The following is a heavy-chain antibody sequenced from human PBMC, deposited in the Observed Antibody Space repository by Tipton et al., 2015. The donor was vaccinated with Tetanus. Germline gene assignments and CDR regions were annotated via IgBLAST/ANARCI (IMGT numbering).Heavy chain of an antibody. CDR2: IYSGGST. CDR3: ARYCVVDCDSGVIDY. V-gene: IGHV3-53*01. D-gene: IGHD2-21*02. Sequence: QLVQSGGGLIQPGGSLRLSCAASGFTVSSNYMSWVRQAPGKGLEWVSVIYSGGSTYYADSVKGRFTISRDNSKNTLYLQMNSLRAEDTAVYYCARYCVVDCDSGVIDYWGQGSLVTVSS. CDR1: GFTVSSNY. J-gene: IGHJ4*02.